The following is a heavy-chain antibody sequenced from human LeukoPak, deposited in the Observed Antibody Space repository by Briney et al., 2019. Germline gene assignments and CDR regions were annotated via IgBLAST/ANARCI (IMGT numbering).Heavy chain of an antibody. CDR1: GFTFSSYW. D-gene: IGHD2-15*01. J-gene: IGHJ4*02. Sequence: PGGSLRLSCAASGFTFSSYWMSWVRQAPGKGLEWVANIKQDGSEKYYVDSVKGRFTISRDNAKNSLYLQMNSLRAEDTAVYYCARDRALVVVVAARGPRGFDYWGQGTLVTVSS. V-gene: IGHV3-7*01. CDR3: ARDRALVVVVAARGPRGFDY. CDR2: IKQDGSEK.